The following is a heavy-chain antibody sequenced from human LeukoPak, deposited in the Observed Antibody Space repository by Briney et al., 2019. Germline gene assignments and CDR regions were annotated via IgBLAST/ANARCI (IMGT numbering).Heavy chain of an antibody. CDR2: IYYSGST. Sequence: KSSETLSLTCTVSGGSINSGSYYWTWIRQPAGKGLEWIGYIYYSGSTNYNPSLKSRVTISVDTSKNQFSLKLSSVTAADTAVYYCAREEDAFDIWGQGTMVTVSS. CDR1: GGSINSGSYY. J-gene: IGHJ3*02. V-gene: IGHV4-61*10. CDR3: AREEDAFDI.